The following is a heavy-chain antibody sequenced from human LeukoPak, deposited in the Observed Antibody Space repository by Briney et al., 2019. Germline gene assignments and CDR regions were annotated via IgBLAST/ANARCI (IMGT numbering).Heavy chain of an antibody. CDR1: GGSFSGYY. J-gene: IGHJ6*02. V-gene: IGHV4-34*01. CDR3: ARDGGSRRDYYGMEV. Sequence: SETLSLTCAVYGGSFSGYYWSWIRQPPGKGLEWLGEINHSGSTNYNPSLKSRVTISVDTSKNQFSLKLSSVTAADTAVYYCARDGGSRRDYYGMEVWGQGTTVTVSS. CDR2: INHSGST. D-gene: IGHD3-10*01.